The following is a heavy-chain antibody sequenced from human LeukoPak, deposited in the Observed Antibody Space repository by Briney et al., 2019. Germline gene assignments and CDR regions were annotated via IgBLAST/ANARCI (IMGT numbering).Heavy chain of an antibody. CDR1: GFTFSSYG. Sequence: GGSLRLSCAASGFTFSSYGMHWVRQAPGKGLEWVAVIWYDGSNKYYADSVKGRFTISRDNSKNTLYLQMNSLRAEDTAVYYCARDLEYYSMDVWGQGTTVTVSS. CDR3: ARDLEYYSMDV. D-gene: IGHD3-3*01. J-gene: IGHJ6*02. CDR2: IWYDGSNK. V-gene: IGHV3-33*01.